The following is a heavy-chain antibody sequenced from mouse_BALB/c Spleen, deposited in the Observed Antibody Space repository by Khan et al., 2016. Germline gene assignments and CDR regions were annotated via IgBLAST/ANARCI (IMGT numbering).Heavy chain of an antibody. J-gene: IGHJ2*01. CDR2: ISYSGST. CDR3: SRVVRRGGFDY. CDR1: GYSIISDYA. D-gene: IGHD2-14*01. V-gene: IGHV3-2*02. Sequence: EVKLEESGPGLVKPSQSLSLTCTVTGYSIISDYAWNWIRQFPGSKLEWMGYISYSGSTSYNPSLKSRISITRDTSKNQFFLQLNSVTTEDTATYYCSRVVRRGGFDYWGQGTTLTVSS.